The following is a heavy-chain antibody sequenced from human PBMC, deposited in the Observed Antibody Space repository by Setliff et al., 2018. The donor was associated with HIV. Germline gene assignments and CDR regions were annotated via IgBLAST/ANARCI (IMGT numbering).Heavy chain of an antibody. CDR1: GDSISSYY. V-gene: IGHV4-59*06. Sequence: SETLSLTCTVSGDSISSYYWSWIRQPPVKGLEWIGYIYHNGSTYYNPSLKSRLIISVDTSKNQFSLKLSSVTAADTAVYYCARGGGSRAATSSYYYMDVWGKGATVTVSS. CDR2: IYHNGST. D-gene: IGHD2-15*01. J-gene: IGHJ6*03. CDR3: ARGGGSRAATSSYYYMDV.